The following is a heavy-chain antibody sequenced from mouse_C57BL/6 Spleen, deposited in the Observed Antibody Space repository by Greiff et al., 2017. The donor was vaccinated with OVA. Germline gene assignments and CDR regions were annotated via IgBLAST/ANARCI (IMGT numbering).Heavy chain of an antibody. CDR2: ISSGGDYI. D-gene: IGHD2-4*01. Sequence: EVNVVESGEGLVKPGGSLKLSCAASGFTFSSYAMSWVRQTPEKRLEWVAYISSGGDYIYYADTVKGRFTISRDNARNTLYLQMSSLKSEDTAMYYCTRDQGDYASDYWGQGTTLTGSS. CDR1: GFTFSSYA. CDR3: TRDQGDYASDY. V-gene: IGHV5-9-1*02. J-gene: IGHJ2*01.